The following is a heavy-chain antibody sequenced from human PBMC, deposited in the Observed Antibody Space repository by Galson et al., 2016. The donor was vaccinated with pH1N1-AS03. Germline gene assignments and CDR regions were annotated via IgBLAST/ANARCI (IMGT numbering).Heavy chain of an antibody. Sequence: SLRLSCAASGFAFRDSAMHWVRQASGKGLEWIGRIRTKANTYATQYGASMKGRFTMSRDDSKNTASLQLSSLKTEDTAVYYCVGSLIDTAMVIFDYWGPGILVTVSP. CDR2: IRTKANTYAT. V-gene: IGHV3-73*01. J-gene: IGHJ4*02. CDR3: VGSLIDTAMVIFDY. D-gene: IGHD5-18*01. CDR1: GFAFRDSA.